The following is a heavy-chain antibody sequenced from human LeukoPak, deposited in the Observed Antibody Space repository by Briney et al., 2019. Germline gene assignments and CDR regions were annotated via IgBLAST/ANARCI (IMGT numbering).Heavy chain of an antibody. D-gene: IGHD6-6*01. CDR1: GFTFSSYG. Sequence: GRSLRLSCAASGFTFSSYGMHWVRQAPGKGLEWVAVIWYDGSNKYYADSVKGRFTISRDNSKNTLYLQMNSLRAEDMAVYYCARSASIAALPNYWGQGTLVTVSS. CDR2: IWYDGSNK. J-gene: IGHJ4*02. CDR3: ARSASIAALPNY. V-gene: IGHV3-33*01.